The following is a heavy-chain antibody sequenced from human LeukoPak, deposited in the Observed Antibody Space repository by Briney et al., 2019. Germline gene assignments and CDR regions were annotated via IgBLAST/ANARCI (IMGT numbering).Heavy chain of an antibody. V-gene: IGHV3-33*01. CDR1: GISFSSHG. CDR2: IWYDGSNI. Sequence: GGSLRLSCAASGISFSSHGMHWVRQAPGMGLEWVAVIWYDGSNIYYADSVKGRFTISRDNSKNTLYLQMNSLRAEDTALYYCAGARNDYDSNGFSFLDYWGQGTLVTVSS. J-gene: IGHJ4*02. D-gene: IGHD3-22*01. CDR3: AGARNDYDSNGFSFLDY.